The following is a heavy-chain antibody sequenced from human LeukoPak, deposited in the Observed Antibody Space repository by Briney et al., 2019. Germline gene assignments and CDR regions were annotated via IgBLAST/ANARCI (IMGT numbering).Heavy chain of an antibody. D-gene: IGHD6-19*01. CDR2: INHSGST. Sequence: SETLSLTCAVYGGSFSGYYWSWIRQPPGKGLEWIGEINHSGSTNYNPSLKSRVTISVDTSKNQFSLKLSSVTAADTAAYYCARGHRIAVAAYWGQGTLVTVSS. V-gene: IGHV4-34*01. CDR3: ARGHRIAVAAY. CDR1: GGSFSGYY. J-gene: IGHJ4*02.